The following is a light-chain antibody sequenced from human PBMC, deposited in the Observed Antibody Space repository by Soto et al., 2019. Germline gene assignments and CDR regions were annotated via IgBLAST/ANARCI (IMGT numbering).Light chain of an antibody. CDR1: QSLSNN. CDR3: QQYQNWPWT. Sequence: KATSWEASQSLSNNLAWYQQKPGQAPRLLIYDASSRATGIPARFSGIGSGTEFTLTISSLQSEDFAVYYCQQYQNWPWTFGQGTKVDIK. CDR2: DAS. V-gene: IGKV3-15*01. J-gene: IGKJ1*01.